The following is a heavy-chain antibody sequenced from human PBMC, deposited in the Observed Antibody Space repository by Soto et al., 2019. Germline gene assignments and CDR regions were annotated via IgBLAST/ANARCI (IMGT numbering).Heavy chain of an antibody. Sequence: GGSLRLACAASGFTFSSYAMSWVRQAPGKGLKWVSAISGSGGSTYYADSVKGRFTISRDNSKNTLFLQMKSLRAEDTAVYYFAKDFWQYYYDSSGHPVIDYWGQGTLVTVSS. CDR2: ISGSGGST. D-gene: IGHD3-22*01. V-gene: IGHV3-23*01. CDR3: AKDFWQYYYDSSGHPVIDY. J-gene: IGHJ4*02. CDR1: GFTFSSYA.